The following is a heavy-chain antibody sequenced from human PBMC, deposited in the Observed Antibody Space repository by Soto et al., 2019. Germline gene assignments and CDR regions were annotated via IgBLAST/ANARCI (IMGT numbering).Heavy chain of an antibody. CDR2: ISAYNGNT. CDR1: GYTFTSYA. CDR3: ARGWFGEFVDYFDY. J-gene: IGHJ4*02. V-gene: IGHV1-18*01. Sequence: QVQLVQFGAEVKKPGASVKVSCKASGYTFTSYAISWVRQAPGQGLEWMGWISAYNGNTNYAQKVQGRVTMTTDTSTSTAYMELRSLRFDDTAVYYCARGWFGEFVDYFDYWGQGTLVTVSS. D-gene: IGHD3-10*01.